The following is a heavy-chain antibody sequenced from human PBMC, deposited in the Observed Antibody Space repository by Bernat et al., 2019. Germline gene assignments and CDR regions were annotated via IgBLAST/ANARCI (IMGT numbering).Heavy chain of an antibody. CDR3: AREGGSGYSLDY. D-gene: IGHD3-22*01. CDR1: GFTFSDYY. J-gene: IGHJ4*02. Sequence: VQLVESGGGLVKPGGSLRLSCAASGFTFSDYYMSWIRQAPGKGLEWVANINQDGSEKNYADSVKGRFTISRDNAKNSLYVQMNSLRAEDTAVYYCAREGGSGYSLDYWGQGALVTVSS. CDR2: INQDGSEK. V-gene: IGHV3-7*03.